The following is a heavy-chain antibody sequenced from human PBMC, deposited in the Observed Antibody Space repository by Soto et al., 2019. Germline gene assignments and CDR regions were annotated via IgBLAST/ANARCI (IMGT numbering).Heavy chain of an antibody. CDR1: GFTFSSYA. Sequence: EVQLLETGGGLVQPGGSLRLSCAASGFTFSSYAMSWVRQAPGKGLEWVSAISGSGGSTYYADSVKGRFTISRDNPKNTIHQKMNSLKAQDTAVYYCAKDLGDSVVVVSAAPNSFDIWGQGTMVTVSS. CDR3: AKDLGDSVVVVSAAPNSFDI. J-gene: IGHJ3*02. V-gene: IGHV3-23*01. D-gene: IGHD2-15*01. CDR2: ISGSGGST.